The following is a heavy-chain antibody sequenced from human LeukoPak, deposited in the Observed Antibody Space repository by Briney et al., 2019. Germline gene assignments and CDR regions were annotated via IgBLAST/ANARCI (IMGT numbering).Heavy chain of an antibody. CDR2: IYHSGST. D-gene: IGHD1-20*01. CDR3: AELAVVTYNWNDVGWFDP. V-gene: IGHV4-4*02. J-gene: IGHJ5*02. Sequence: SGTLSLTCAVSGGSISSSNWWSWVRQPPGKGLEWIGEIYHSGSTNYNPSLKSRVTISVDKSKNQFSLKLSSVTAADTAVYYCAELAVVTYNWNDVGWFDPWGQGTLVTVSS. CDR1: GGSISSSNW.